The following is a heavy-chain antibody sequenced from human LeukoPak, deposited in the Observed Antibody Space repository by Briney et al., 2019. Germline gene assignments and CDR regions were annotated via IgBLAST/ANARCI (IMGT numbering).Heavy chain of an antibody. CDR1: GYSISSGYY. J-gene: IGHJ5*02. D-gene: IGHD6-19*01. CDR2: IYHSGST. V-gene: IGHV4-38-2*02. Sequence: SETLSLTCTVSGYSISSGYYWGWIRQPPGKGLEWIGSIYHSGSTYYNPSLKSRVTISVDTSKNQFSLKLSSVTAADTAVYYCARAIAVALNWFDPWGQGTLVTVSS. CDR3: ARAIAVALNWFDP.